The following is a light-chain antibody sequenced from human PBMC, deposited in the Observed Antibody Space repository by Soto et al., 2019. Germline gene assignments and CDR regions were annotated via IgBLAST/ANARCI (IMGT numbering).Light chain of an antibody. Sequence: ETVMTQSPATLSVSPGERATLSCRASQSISSNLAWYQQKPGQAPRLLIYDASFRATGIPDRFSGSGSGTDFTLTISRLESEDFAVYYCQQYGNSPITFGQGTRLEI. CDR1: QSISSN. V-gene: IGKV3D-15*02. J-gene: IGKJ5*01. CDR3: QQYGNSPIT. CDR2: DAS.